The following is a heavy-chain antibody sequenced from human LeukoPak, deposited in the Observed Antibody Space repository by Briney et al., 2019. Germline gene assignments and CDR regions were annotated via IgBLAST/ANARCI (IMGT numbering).Heavy chain of an antibody. CDR2: INHSGST. D-gene: IGHD2-15*01. CDR1: GGSFSGYY. CDR3: ARGSHSGGSLAFDI. J-gene: IGHJ3*02. V-gene: IGHV4-34*01. Sequence: SETLSLTCAVYGGSFSGYYWSWIRQPPGKGLEWIGEINHSGSTNYNPSLKSRVTISVDTSKNQFSLKLSSVTAADTAVYHCARGSHSGGSLAFDIWGQGTMVTVSS.